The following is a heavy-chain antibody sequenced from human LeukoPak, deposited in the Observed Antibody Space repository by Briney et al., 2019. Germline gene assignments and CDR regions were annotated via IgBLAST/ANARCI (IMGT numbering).Heavy chain of an antibody. V-gene: IGHV3-23*01. Sequence: GGSLRLSCAASGFSFSSYGMSWVRQAPGKGLEWVSSISASGGSTYYADSVKGHFTISRDNSKNTLYLQMNSLRAEDTAVYYCAKEGNYCSSTICYADYWGQGTLVTVSS. CDR3: AKEGNYCSSTICYADY. CDR1: GFSFSSYG. D-gene: IGHD2-2*01. CDR2: ISASGGST. J-gene: IGHJ4*02.